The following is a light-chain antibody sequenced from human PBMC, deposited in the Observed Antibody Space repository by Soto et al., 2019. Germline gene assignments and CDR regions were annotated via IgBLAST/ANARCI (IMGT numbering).Light chain of an antibody. V-gene: IGKV1-27*01. CDR3: QRYGCTPYT. CDR2: AAS. J-gene: IGKJ3*01. Sequence: DIQMTQSPSSLSASIGDRVTITCRASQDISDYLAWYQQKPGKVPNLLIYAASTLQSGVPSRFSGSGSGTEFTLNISSLQSEVVASYYCQRYGCTPYTFGPGTKVDIQ. CDR1: QDISDY.